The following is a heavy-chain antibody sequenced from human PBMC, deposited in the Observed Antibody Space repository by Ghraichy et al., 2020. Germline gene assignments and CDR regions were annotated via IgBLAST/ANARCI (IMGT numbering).Heavy chain of an antibody. J-gene: IGHJ4*02. CDR2: IYYSGST. CDR1: GGSISSSSYY. D-gene: IGHD6-13*01. Sequence: SETLSLTCTVSGGSISSSSYYWGWIRQPPGKGLEWIGSIYYSGSTYYNPSLKSRVTISVDTSKNQFSLKLSSVTAADTAVYYCARGLAAAGTRGGFDYWGQGTLVTVSS. CDR3: ARGLAAAGTRGGFDY. V-gene: IGHV4-39*01.